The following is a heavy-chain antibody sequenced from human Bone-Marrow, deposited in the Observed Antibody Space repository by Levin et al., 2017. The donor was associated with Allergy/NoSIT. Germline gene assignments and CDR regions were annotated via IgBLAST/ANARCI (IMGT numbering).Heavy chain of an antibody. CDR3: ARGQYSSGWYEGDAFDI. CDR2: RNPNRGNT. V-gene: IGHV1-8*01. CDR1: GYTFTSYD. D-gene: IGHD6-19*01. J-gene: IGHJ3*02. Sequence: KISCKASGYTFTSYDINWVRQATGQGLEWRGGRNPNRGNTGYAKKFQGRVTMTRNTSISTAYMELSSLRSEDTAVYYCARGQYSSGWYEGDAFDIWGQGTMVTVSS.